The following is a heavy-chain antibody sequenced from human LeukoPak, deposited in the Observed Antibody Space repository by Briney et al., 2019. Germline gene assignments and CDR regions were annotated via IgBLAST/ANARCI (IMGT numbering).Heavy chain of an antibody. CDR2: MSPNNGHT. CDR1: GYTFTTYD. D-gene: IGHD2-8*02. CDR3: ARNPYGTGHFDP. J-gene: IGHJ5*02. V-gene: IGHV1-8*01. Sequence: ASVKVSCKASGYTFTTYDINWVRQATARGLEWMGWMSPNNGHTGYAQKFQGRVTMTRDTSINTAYMELSSLTSEDTAVYYCARNPYGTGHFDPWGQGSLVTVSS.